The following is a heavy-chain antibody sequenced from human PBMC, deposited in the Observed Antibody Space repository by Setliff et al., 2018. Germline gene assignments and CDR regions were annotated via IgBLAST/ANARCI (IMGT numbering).Heavy chain of an antibody. J-gene: IGHJ3*02. CDR2: ISSSDSNM. CDR1: GFTFSTYY. CDR3: ARARGSYAFDI. Sequence: GGSLRLSCAASGFTFSTYYMGWIRKAPGKGLEWVSYISSSDSNMYYAHSVRGRFTISRDHAKNSLYLQMNSLRADDTAVYYCARARGSYAFDIWGQGTMVTVSS. D-gene: IGHD3-10*01. V-gene: IGHV3-11*04.